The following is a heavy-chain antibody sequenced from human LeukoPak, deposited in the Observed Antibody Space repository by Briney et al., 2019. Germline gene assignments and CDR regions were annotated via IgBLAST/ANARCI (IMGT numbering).Heavy chain of an antibody. Sequence: PGGSLRLSCAASGFTFSTYWMHWVRQAPGKGLVWVSRISGDGSSTSYADSVKGRFTISRDNAKHTLFLQMNSLRVDDTAVYYCTSGYASGSPDYWGQGTLVTVSS. CDR3: TSGYASGSPDY. J-gene: IGHJ4*02. D-gene: IGHD3-10*01. CDR2: ISGDGSST. CDR1: GFTFSTYW. V-gene: IGHV3-74*01.